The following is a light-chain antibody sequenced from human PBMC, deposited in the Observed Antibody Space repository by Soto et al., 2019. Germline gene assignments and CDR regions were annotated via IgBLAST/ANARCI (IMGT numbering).Light chain of an antibody. CDR1: SSNIGSNY. CDR3: AAWDDSLGYV. J-gene: IGLJ1*01. Sequence: SVLTQPPSASGTPGERVTISCSGSSSNIGSNYVYWYQQLPGTAPKLLIYRNNQRPSGVPDRFSGSKSGTSASLAISGLRSEDEADYYCAAWDDSLGYVFGTGTKVTVL. CDR2: RNN. V-gene: IGLV1-47*01.